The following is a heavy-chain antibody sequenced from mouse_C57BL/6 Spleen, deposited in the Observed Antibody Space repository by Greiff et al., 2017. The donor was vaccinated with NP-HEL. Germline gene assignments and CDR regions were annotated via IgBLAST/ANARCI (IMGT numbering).Heavy chain of an antibody. D-gene: IGHD1-1*01. CDR1: GYSITSGYY. V-gene: IGHV3-6*01. Sequence: EVKLVESGPGLVKPSQSLSLTCSVTGYSITSGYYWNWIRQFPGNKLEWMGYISYDGSNNYNPSLKNRISITRDTSKNQFFLKLNSVTTEDTATYYCARLDYYGSSYYAMDYWGQGTSVTVSS. J-gene: IGHJ4*01. CDR2: ISYDGSN. CDR3: ARLDYYGSSYYAMDY.